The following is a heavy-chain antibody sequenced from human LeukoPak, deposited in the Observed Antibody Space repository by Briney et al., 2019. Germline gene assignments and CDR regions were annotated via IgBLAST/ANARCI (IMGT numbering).Heavy chain of an antibody. D-gene: IGHD6-6*01. CDR1: GFTFSDYG. CDR3: ARDGVFRSSAPDY. J-gene: IGHJ4*02. CDR2: IRSAGSNK. Sequence: GGSLRLSCAASGFTFSDYGMHWVRQAPGKGLEWVTFIRSAGSNKYYADSVKGRFTISRDNAKNSLYLQMNSLRAEDTAVYYCARDGVFRSSAPDYWGQGTLVTVSS. V-gene: IGHV3-30*02.